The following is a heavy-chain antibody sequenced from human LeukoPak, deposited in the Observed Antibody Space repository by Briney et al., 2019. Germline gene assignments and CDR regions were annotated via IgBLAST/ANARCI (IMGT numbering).Heavy chain of an antibody. CDR1: GGSISSYY. CDR3: ARAPRGYSYGTFDY. CDR2: IYYSGST. J-gene: IGHJ4*02. D-gene: IGHD5-18*01. V-gene: IGHV4-59*01. Sequence: SETLSLTCTVSGGSISSYYWNWIRQPPGKGLEWIGNIYYSGSTNYNPSLKSRVTISVDTSKNQFSLKLSSVTAADTAVYCCARAPRGYSYGTFDYWGQGTLVTVSS.